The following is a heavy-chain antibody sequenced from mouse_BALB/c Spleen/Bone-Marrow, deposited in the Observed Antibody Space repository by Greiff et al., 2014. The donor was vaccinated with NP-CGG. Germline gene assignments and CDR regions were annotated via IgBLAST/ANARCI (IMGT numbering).Heavy chain of an antibody. CDR1: GYTFTSYW. Sequence: VQLQQSGAELVKPGASVKLSCKASGYTFTSYWVHWVKQRPGQGLEWIGGINPSNGRTNYNEKFKSKATLTVDKSSSTAYMQLSSLTSEDSAVYYCAREDILYAMDYWGQGTSVTVSS. CDR3: AREDILYAMDY. V-gene: IGHV1S81*02. J-gene: IGHJ4*01. CDR2: INPSNGRT.